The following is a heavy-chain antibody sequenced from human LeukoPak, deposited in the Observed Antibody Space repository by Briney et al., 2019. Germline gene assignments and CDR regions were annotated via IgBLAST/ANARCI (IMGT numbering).Heavy chain of an antibody. CDR2: IHENGRTE. J-gene: IGHJ4*02. CDR1: GFTVSSYW. V-gene: IGHV3-7*03. Sequence: GGSLRLSCAASGFTVSSYWMSWVRQAPGEGLEWVASIHENGRTEYYVDSVKGRFAISRDNTKNSLYLQMSSLIVEDTAVYYCARDLSSRDAYWGQGTPVTVSS. D-gene: IGHD2-15*01. CDR3: ARDLSSRDAY.